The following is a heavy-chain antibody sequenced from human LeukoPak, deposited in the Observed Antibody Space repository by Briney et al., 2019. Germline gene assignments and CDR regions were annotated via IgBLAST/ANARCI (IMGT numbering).Heavy chain of an antibody. Sequence: TGGSLRLSCAASGFDFSSYWMHWVRQAPGKGLVWISRINYDGTTTSYADSVKGRFTISRDNAKNTLYLQMNSLRAEDTAVYYCARCVCSGGSCYSGARGGLYYMDVWGKGTTVTVSS. J-gene: IGHJ6*03. D-gene: IGHD2-15*01. V-gene: IGHV3-74*01. CDR1: GFDFSSYW. CDR3: ARCVCSGGSCYSGARGGLYYMDV. CDR2: INYDGTTT.